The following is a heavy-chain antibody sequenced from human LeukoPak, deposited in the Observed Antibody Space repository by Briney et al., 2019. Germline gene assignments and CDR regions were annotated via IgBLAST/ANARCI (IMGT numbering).Heavy chain of an antibody. CDR1: GFTFSNYW. CDR2: IKHDGSEI. Sequence: PGGSLRLSCAASGFTFSNYWMGWVRQAPGKGLEWVANIKHDGSEIYYVDFVKGRFTISRDTAKDSLYLQMNSLRAEDTAVYYCARGRGHRGYDLNDYWGQGTLVTVSS. D-gene: IGHD5-12*01. V-gene: IGHV3-7*01. CDR3: ARGRGHRGYDLNDY. J-gene: IGHJ4*02.